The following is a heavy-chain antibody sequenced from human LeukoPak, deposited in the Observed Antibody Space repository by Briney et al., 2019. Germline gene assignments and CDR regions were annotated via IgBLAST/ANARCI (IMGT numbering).Heavy chain of an antibody. CDR3: ARAGAIVGRFDY. CDR2: INPSGGST. D-gene: IGHD1-26*01. V-gene: IGHV1-46*01. J-gene: IGHJ4*02. Sequence: ASVKVSCLAAGYTFSSYYMHWVRQAPGQGLEWMGIINPSGGSTNYAQKFQGRVTMTRDTSTSTVYMELSSLRSEDTAVYYCARAGAIVGRFDYWGQGTLVTVSS. CDR1: GYTFSSYY.